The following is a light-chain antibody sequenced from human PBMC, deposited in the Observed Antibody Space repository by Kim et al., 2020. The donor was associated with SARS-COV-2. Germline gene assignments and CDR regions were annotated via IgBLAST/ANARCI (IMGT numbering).Light chain of an antibody. CDR1: QSIISW. J-gene: IGKJ2*01. V-gene: IGKV1-5*03. CDR3: KHYNAYPVS. CDR2: KAS. Sequence: DIELTQSPSTLSASVGEGVTITCRASQSIISWLDWYQQKPGKAPKRLMYKASILEGGVPSRFSGSGSGTEFTLTISTLQPDDFATYYCKHYNAYPVSFGQGTKLEIK.